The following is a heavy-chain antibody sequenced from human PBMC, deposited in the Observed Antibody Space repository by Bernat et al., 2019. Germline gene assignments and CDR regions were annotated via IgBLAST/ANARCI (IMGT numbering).Heavy chain of an antibody. Sequence: EVQLVESGGGLVQPGGSLRLSCAASGFTVSSNYMNWVRQAPGKGLEWVSVIYSGGSTYYADSVKGRFTISRDNSKNTLYLQMNSLRAEDTAVYYCASQGGYSSSFGAFDIWGQGTMVTVSS. CDR2: IYSGGST. D-gene: IGHD6-13*01. V-gene: IGHV3-66*04. CDR1: GFTVSSNY. CDR3: ASQGGYSSSFGAFDI. J-gene: IGHJ3*02.